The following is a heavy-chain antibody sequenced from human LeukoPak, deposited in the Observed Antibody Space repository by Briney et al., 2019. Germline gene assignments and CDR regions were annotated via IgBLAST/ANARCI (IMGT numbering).Heavy chain of an antibody. Sequence: GGSLRLSCAASGFSFSDYAVSWIRQAPGKRMEWISYRSSSGSATYYAESVTGRFTISRDHANNSVCLHLNSLRVEDTALYYCARGFYGIRWGVFDVWGQGTMVSVSS. J-gene: IGHJ3*01. CDR3: ARGFYGIRWGVFDV. V-gene: IGHV3-11*04. D-gene: IGHD4-23*01. CDR2: RSSSGSAT. CDR1: GFSFSDYA.